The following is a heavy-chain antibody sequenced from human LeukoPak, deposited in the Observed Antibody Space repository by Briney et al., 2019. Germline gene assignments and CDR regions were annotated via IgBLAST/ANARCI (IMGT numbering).Heavy chain of an antibody. CDR2: ISGSGGST. CDR1: GFTFSSYA. J-gene: IGHJ5*02. D-gene: IGHD2-2*01. V-gene: IGHV3-23*01. Sequence: GGSLRLSCAASGFTFSSYAMSWVRQAPGKGLEWVSAISGSGGSTYYADSVKGRFTISRDNSKNTLYLQMNALRAEDTALYYCARDMGCTSTTCRNKWFDPWGQGTLVTVSS. CDR3: ARDMGCTSTTCRNKWFDP.